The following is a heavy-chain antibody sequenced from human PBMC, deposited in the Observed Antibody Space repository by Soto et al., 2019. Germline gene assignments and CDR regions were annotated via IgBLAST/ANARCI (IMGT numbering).Heavy chain of an antibody. CDR2: INHGGST. J-gene: IGHJ6*02. D-gene: IGHD3-10*01. Sequence: SETLSLTCAVYGGSFSGYYWSWIRQPPGKGLEWIGEINHGGSTNYNPSLKSRVTISVDTSKNQFSLKLSSVTAADTAVYYCASGELYYYGSGSSLTRYYYYGMDVWGQGTTVTVSS. CDR1: GGSFSGYY. V-gene: IGHV4-34*01. CDR3: ASGELYYYGSGSSLTRYYYYGMDV.